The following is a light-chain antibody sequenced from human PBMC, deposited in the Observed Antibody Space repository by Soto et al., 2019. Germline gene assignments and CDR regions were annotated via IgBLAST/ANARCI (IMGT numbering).Light chain of an antibody. Sequence: QPVLTQSPSASASLGASVKLTCTLSSGHSSYAIAWHQQQPEKGPRYLMKLNSDGRHSKGDGIPDRFSGSSSGAERYLTISSLQSEDEADYSCQTWGTGIVLFGGGTKLTVL. CDR3: QTWGTGIVL. CDR2: LNSDGRH. CDR1: SGHSSYA. V-gene: IGLV4-69*01. J-gene: IGLJ2*01.